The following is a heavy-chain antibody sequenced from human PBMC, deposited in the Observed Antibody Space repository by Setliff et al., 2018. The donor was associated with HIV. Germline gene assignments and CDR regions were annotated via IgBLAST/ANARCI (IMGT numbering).Heavy chain of an antibody. CDR1: GGSISSYY. J-gene: IGHJ3*02. V-gene: IGHV4-59*01. Sequence: SSETLSLTCTVSGGSISSYYWSWIRQPPGKGLEWSGYIYYSGSTNYNPALKSRVTISVDTSKNQFSLKLSSVTAADTAVYYCARDRREGKPDAFDIWGQGTMVTVSS. D-gene: IGHD1-26*01. CDR3: ARDRREGKPDAFDI. CDR2: IYYSGST.